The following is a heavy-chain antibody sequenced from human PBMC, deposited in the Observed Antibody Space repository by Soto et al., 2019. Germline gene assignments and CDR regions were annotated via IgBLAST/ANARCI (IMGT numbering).Heavy chain of an antibody. CDR2: IIPIFGTA. V-gene: IGHV1-69*13. D-gene: IGHD2-15*01. CDR3: ARVVTETSYCSGGSCHINWFDP. CDR1: GGTFSSYA. J-gene: IGHJ5*02. Sequence: SVKVSCKASGGTFSSYAISWVRQAPGQGLEWMGGIIPIFGTANYAQKFQGRVTITADESTSTAYMELSSLRSEDTAVYYCARVVTETSYCSGGSCHINWFDPWGQGTLVTVSS.